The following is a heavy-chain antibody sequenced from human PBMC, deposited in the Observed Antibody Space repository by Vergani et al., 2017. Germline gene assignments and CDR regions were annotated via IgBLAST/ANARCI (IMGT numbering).Heavy chain of an antibody. V-gene: IGHV3-21*01. CDR1: GFTFSSYS. CDR3: AIYFFYYDSSGYYSGFFDY. J-gene: IGHJ4*02. D-gene: IGHD3-22*01. Sequence: EVQLVESGGGLVKPGGSLRLSCAASGFTFSSYSMNWVRQAPGKGLEWVSSISSSSSYIYYGDSVKGRFTISRDNAKNYLYLQMNSLRAKDTAVYYCAIYFFYYDSSGYYSGFFDYWGQGTLVTVSS. CDR2: ISSSSSYI.